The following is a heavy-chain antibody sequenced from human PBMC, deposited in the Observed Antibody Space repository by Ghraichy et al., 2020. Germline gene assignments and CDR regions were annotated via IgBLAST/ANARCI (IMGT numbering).Heavy chain of an antibody. D-gene: IGHD2-15*01. CDR1: GFTFSDYP. CDR3: AERGIKIVVPGTYYFDY. V-gene: IGHV3-23*01. CDR2: ISGSGGST. J-gene: IGHJ4*02. Sequence: GGSLRLSCAASGFTFSDYPMTWVRQAPGKGLEWVSSISGSGGSTAYTDSVKGRFTISRDNSKNTLYLQLNSLRAEDTAVYYCAERGIKIVVPGTYYFDYWGQGTLLTGSS.